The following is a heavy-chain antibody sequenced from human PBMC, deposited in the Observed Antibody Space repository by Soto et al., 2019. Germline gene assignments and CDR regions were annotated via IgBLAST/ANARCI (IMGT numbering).Heavy chain of an antibody. D-gene: IGHD3-10*01. J-gene: IGHJ6*02. CDR1: GYTFTSYG. V-gene: IGHV1-18*01. Sequence: ASVKVSCKASGYTFTSYGISLVRQAPGQGLEWMGWISAYNGNTNYAQKLQGRVTMTTDTSTSTAYMELRSLRSDDTAVYYCARDGPYGSGYYYYGMDVWGQGTTVTVS. CDR2: ISAYNGNT. CDR3: ARDGPYGSGYYYYGMDV.